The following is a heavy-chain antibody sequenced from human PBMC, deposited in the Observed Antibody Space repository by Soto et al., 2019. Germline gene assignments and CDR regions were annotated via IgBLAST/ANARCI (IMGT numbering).Heavy chain of an antibody. CDR2: IIPYNGNT. V-gene: IGHV1-18*01. CDR3: ARQGGTTAFRESRGTYSFYYMDV. Sequence: QAQMVQSGXXXKKPGAXVDVSCKASXXXXTSHXXGWVRQAPGKGLEWMGWIIPYNGNTRYGQKFQGRVVMTTDASSNTANMELRSLRPDDAAGYFCARQGGTTAFRESRGTYSFYYMDVWGKGTTVTVS. J-gene: IGHJ6*03. CDR1: XXXXTSHX. D-gene: IGHD2-21*02.